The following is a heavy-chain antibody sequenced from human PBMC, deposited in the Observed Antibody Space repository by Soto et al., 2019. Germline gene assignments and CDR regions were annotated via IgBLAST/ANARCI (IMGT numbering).Heavy chain of an antibody. CDR1: GFTFSGSA. CDR3: TIDPRNYYDSIYSANWFHP. Sequence: EVQLVESGGGLVQPGGSLKLSCAASGFTFSGSAMHWVRQASGKGLEWVGRIRSKTNSYATAYAASVKGRITISRDDSKDTSYLQMNSLKSEDTSVYYCTIDPRNYYDSIYSANWFHPWGQGTLVTVSS. V-gene: IGHV3-73*02. J-gene: IGHJ5*02. D-gene: IGHD3-22*01. CDR2: IRSKTNSYAT.